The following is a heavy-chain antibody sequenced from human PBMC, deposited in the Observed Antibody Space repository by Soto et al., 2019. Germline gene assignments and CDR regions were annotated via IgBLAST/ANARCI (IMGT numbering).Heavy chain of an antibody. D-gene: IGHD3-3*01. V-gene: IGHV4-4*02. CDR2: IYHSGST. CDR1: GGSISSSNW. Sequence: PSETLSLTCAVSGGSISSSNWWSWVRQPPGKGLEWIGEIYHSGSTNYNPSLKSRVTISVDKSKNQFSLKLSSVTAADTAVYYCARGITIFGVVTQPYYYYGMDVWGQGTTVTVSS. J-gene: IGHJ6*01. CDR3: ARGITIFGVVTQPYYYYGMDV.